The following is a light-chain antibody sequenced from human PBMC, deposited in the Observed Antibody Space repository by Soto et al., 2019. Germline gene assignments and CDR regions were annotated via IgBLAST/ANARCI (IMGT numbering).Light chain of an antibody. J-gene: IGLJ1*01. CDR2: ELS. CDR3: SPHPHSNNYV. Sequence: QSALTPPPSASGSTGRTATISCTGTNTDVGNYNYVSWYQQLPGKATKRMIYELSKRPSGVPDRFSGSKSGNTASLSVSGLQAENEADYYCSPHPHSNNYVFGTGTKVTVL. V-gene: IGLV2-8*01. CDR1: NTDVGNYNY.